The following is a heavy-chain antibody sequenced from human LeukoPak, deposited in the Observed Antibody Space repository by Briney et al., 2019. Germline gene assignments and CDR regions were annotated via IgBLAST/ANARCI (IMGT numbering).Heavy chain of an antibody. V-gene: IGHV4-39*01. D-gene: IGHD6-19*01. CDR2: IYYSGST. CDR1: GGSISSSSYY. J-gene: IGHJ4*02. Sequence: SETLSLTCTVFGGSISSSSYYWGWIRQPPGKGLEWIGSIYYSGSTYYNPSLKSRVTISVDTSKNQFSLKLSSVTAADTAVYYCARHDHIAVAGDDRFDCWGQGTLVTVSS. CDR3: ARHDHIAVAGDDRFDC.